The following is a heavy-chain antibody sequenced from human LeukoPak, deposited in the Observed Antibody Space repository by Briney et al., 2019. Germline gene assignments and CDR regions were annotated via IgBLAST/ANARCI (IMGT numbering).Heavy chain of an antibody. CDR3: AEGEMAHVY. J-gene: IGHJ4*02. CDR2: ISGSGDNT. D-gene: IGHD5-24*01. CDR1: GFTFNNYA. V-gene: IGHV3-23*01. Sequence: GGSLRLSCAASGFTFNNYAMSWVRQAPGKGLEWVSSISGSGDNTYYADSVKGRFTISRDNSKNTLYLQMNSLRAEDTAVYYCAEGEMAHVYWGQGTLVTVSS.